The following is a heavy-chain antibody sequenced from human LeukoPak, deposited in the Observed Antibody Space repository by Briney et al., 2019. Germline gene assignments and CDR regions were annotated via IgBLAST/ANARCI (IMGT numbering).Heavy chain of an antibody. CDR1: GFTFSSYS. Sequence: GGSLRPSCAASGFTFSSYSMNWVRQAPGKGLEWVSSISSSSSYIYYADSVKGRFTISGDNSKNTLYLQMNSLRAEDTAVYYCAKDWTDSYGYVVFDYWGQGTLVTVSS. V-gene: IGHV3-21*04. D-gene: IGHD5-18*01. CDR2: ISSSSSYI. CDR3: AKDWTDSYGYVVFDY. J-gene: IGHJ4*02.